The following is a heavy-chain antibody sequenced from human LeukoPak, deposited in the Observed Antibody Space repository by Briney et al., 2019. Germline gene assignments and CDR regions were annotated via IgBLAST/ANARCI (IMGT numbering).Heavy chain of an antibody. CDR2: MLDTVTT. D-gene: IGHD5-18*01. Sequence: SETLSLTCAVSGASMNTHYWSWIRQPPGKGLEWVGYMLDTVTTKDNPSLKSRFTLSADTSKNQSSLRLTSVTAADTAVYYCATIKRGNIFGYFDFWGQGIPVTVSS. CDR3: ATIKRGNIFGYFDF. J-gene: IGHJ4*02. CDR1: GASMNTHY. V-gene: IGHV4-59*11.